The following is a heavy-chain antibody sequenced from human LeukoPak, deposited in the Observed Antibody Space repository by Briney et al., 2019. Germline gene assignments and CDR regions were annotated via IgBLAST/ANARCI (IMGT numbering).Heavy chain of an antibody. CDR1: GGSISSHY. CDR3: ARSSSSYYFDY. D-gene: IGHD6-13*01. V-gene: IGHV4-59*11. Sequence: PSETLSLTCTVSGGSISSHYWSWIRQPPGKGLEWIGYIYYSGSTNYNPSLKSRVTISVDTSKNQFSLKLSSVTAADTAVYYCARSSSSYYFDYWGQGTLVTVSS. CDR2: IYYSGST. J-gene: IGHJ4*02.